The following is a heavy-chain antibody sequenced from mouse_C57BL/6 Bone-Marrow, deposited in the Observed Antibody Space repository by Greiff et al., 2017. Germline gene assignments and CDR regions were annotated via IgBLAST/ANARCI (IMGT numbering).Heavy chain of an antibody. J-gene: IGHJ3*01. CDR2: INPYNGGT. CDR1: GYTFTDYY. Sequence: EVKLMESGPVLVKPGASVKMSCKASGYTFTDYYMNWVKQSHGKSLEWIGVINPYNGGTSYNQKFKGKATLTVDKSSSTAYMELNSLTSEDSAVYYCARVYGAWFAYWGQGTLVTVSA. V-gene: IGHV1-19*01. D-gene: IGHD1-1*01. CDR3: ARVYGAWFAY.